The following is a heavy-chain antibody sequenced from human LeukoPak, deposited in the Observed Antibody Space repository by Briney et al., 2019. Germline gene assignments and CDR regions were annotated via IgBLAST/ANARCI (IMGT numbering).Heavy chain of an antibody. V-gene: IGHV3-48*01. CDR2: ISSSSSTI. CDR3: ARGHSGSYPFYFDY. D-gene: IGHD1-26*01. CDR1: GFTFSSYS. Sequence: PGGSLRLSCAASGFTFSSYSMNWVRQAPGKGLEWVSYISSSSSTIYYADSVKGRFTTSRDNAKNSLYLQMNSLRAEDTAVYYCARGHSGSYPFYFDYWGQGTLVTVSS. J-gene: IGHJ4*02.